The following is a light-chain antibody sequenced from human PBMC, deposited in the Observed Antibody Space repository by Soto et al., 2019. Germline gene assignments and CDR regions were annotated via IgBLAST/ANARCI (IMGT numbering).Light chain of an antibody. CDR1: SSNIGAGYD. V-gene: IGLV1-40*01. J-gene: IGLJ1*01. Sequence: QSVLTQPPSVSGAPGQRVTISCTGSSSNIGAGYDVHWYQQLPGTAPKLLIYGNNNRPSGVPDRFSSSKSGTSASLAITGLQADDEADYYCQSYDSSVTLRVFGTGTKLTVL. CDR2: GNN. CDR3: QSYDSSVTLRV.